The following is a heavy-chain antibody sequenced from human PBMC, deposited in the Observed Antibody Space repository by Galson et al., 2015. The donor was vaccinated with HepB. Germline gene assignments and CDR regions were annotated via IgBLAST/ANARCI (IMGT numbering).Heavy chain of an antibody. CDR1: GFTFSTYA. CDR3: TKVPLDYGDS. Sequence: SLRLSCAASGFTFSTYAMSWVRQAPGKGLEWVSGMSGSGGTTYYADSVKGRFTISRDNSKNTLYLILNNLRTEDTAVYYCTKVPLDYGDSLGQGTLVTVSS. CDR2: MSGSGGTT. J-gene: IGHJ4*02. V-gene: IGHV3-23*01.